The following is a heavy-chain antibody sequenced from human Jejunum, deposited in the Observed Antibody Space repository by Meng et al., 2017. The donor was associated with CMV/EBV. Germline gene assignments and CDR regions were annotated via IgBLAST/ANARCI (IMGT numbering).Heavy chain of an antibody. Sequence: SGVALRSFERSWVRQAPGKGLGWVSYIGSSGDTIDYAASVRGRFTSSRDNAKNSLSLQMNSLRGDDTAAYYCARGVGAAGITFDVWGQGTKVTVSS. V-gene: IGHV3-48*03. CDR2: IGSSGDTI. J-gene: IGHJ3*01. D-gene: IGHD2-15*01. CDR1: GVALRSFE. CDR3: ARGVGAAGITFDV.